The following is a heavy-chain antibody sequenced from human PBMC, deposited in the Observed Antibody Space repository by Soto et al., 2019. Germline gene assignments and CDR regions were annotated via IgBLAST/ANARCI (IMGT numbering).Heavy chain of an antibody. Sequence: GASVKVSCKASGYTFTSYGISWVRQAPGQGLEWMGWISAYNGNTNYAQKLQGRVTMTTDTSTSTAYMELRSLRSDDTAVYYCARDRGSSSSLLFDYYYYGMDVWGLGTTVTVS. V-gene: IGHV1-18*04. J-gene: IGHJ6*02. CDR1: GYTFTSYG. D-gene: IGHD6-6*01. CDR2: ISAYNGNT. CDR3: ARDRGSSSSLLFDYYYYGMDV.